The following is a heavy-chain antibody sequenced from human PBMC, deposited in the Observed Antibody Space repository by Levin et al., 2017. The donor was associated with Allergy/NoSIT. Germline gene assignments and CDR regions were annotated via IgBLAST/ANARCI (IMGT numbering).Heavy chain of an antibody. CDR1: GGSISSGGYS. Sequence: SCAVSGGSISSGGYSWSWIRQPPGKGLEWIGYIYHSGSTYYNPSLKSRVTISVDRSKNQFSLKLSSVTAADTAVYYCARGAGSSSWYRDNWFDPWGQGTLVTVSS. D-gene: IGHD6-13*01. CDR2: IYHSGST. CDR3: ARGAGSSSWYRDNWFDP. V-gene: IGHV4-30-2*01. J-gene: IGHJ5*02.